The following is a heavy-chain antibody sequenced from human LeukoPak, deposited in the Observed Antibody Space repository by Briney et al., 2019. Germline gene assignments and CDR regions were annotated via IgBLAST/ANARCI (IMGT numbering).Heavy chain of an antibody. CDR1: GFIFNSYW. J-gene: IGHJ4*02. D-gene: IGHD3-16*02. CDR2: IKQDGSEI. V-gene: IGHV3-7*04. CDR3: ARGGYLWDY. Sequence: PGGSLRLSCAASGFIFNSYWMNWVRQAPGKGLEWVATIKQDGSEIYYVDSVKGRFTISRDNAKNTLYLQMNSLRAEDTAVYYCARGGYLWDYWGQGTLVTVSS.